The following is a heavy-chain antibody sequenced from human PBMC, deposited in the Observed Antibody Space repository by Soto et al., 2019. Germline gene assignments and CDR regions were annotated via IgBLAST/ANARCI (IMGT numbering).Heavy chain of an antibody. CDR1: GGTFSSYA. CDR3: ARRGTNYDFWSGYYHDYYYYYYGMDV. Sequence: QVQLVQSGAEVKKPGSSVKVSCKASGGTFSSYAISWVRQAPGQGLEWMGGIIPIFGTANYAQKFQGRVTITADESTSTAYMELSSLRSEETAVYYCARRGTNYDFWSGYYHDYYYYYYGMDVWGQGTTVTVSS. CDR2: IIPIFGTA. V-gene: IGHV1-69*01. J-gene: IGHJ6*02. D-gene: IGHD3-3*01.